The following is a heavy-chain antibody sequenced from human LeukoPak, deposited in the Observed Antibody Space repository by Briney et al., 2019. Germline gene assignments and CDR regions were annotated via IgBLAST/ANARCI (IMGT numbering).Heavy chain of an antibody. V-gene: IGHV3-9*01. CDR1: GFTFDDYA. CDR2: ISWNSGSI. J-gene: IGHJ5*02. CDR3: ARDSGRLPSRFDP. D-gene: IGHD2-2*01. Sequence: GGSLRLSCAASGFTFDDYAMHWVRQAPGKGLEWVSGISWNSGSIGYADSVKGRFTISRDNAQNSLYLQMNSLRAEDTAVYYCARDSGRLPSRFDPWGQGTLVTVSS.